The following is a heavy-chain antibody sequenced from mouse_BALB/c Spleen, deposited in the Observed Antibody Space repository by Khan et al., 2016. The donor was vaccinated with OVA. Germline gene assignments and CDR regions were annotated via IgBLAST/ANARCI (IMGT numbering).Heavy chain of an antibody. CDR3: ARHSAIWEGVNAMDS. J-gene: IGHJ4*01. CDR1: GFTFSSYT. V-gene: IGHV5-12-2*01. D-gene: IGHD4-1*01. CDR2: ISNGGGNS. Sequence: EVELVESGGGLVQSGGSLKLSCAASGFTFSSYTMSWVRQTPEKRLEWVAYISNGGGNSYYPDTVKGRFTISRDNAKDTLYLQMSSLKSEDTAMYYCARHSAIWEGVNAMDSWGQGTSVTVSS.